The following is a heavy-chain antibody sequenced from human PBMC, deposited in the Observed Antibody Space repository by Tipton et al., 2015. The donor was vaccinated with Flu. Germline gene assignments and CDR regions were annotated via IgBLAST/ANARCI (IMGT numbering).Heavy chain of an antibody. J-gene: IGHJ4*02. V-gene: IGHV3-48*03. CDR3: AGGDFWSGYYTDY. CDR1: GFTFSSYE. D-gene: IGHD3-3*01. CDR2: ISSSGSTI. Sequence: GSLRLSCAASGFTFSSYEMNWVRQAPGKGLEWVSYISSSGSTIYYADSVKGRFTISRDNAKNSLYLQMNSLRAEDTAVYYCAGGDFWSGYYTDYWGQGTLVTVSS.